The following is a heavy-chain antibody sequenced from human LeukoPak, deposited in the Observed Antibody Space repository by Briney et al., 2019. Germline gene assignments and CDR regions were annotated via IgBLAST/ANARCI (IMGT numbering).Heavy chain of an antibody. CDR1: GGTFSSYA. V-gene: IGHV1-69*05. CDR2: IIPIFGTA. J-gene: IGHJ5*02. Sequence: SVKVSCKASGGTFSSYAISWVRQAPGQGLEWMGGIIPIFGTANYAQKFQGGVTITTDESTSTAYMELSSLRSEDTAVYYCARGGSSSSFANWFDPWGQGTLVTVSS. CDR3: ARGGSSSSFANWFDP. D-gene: IGHD6-6*01.